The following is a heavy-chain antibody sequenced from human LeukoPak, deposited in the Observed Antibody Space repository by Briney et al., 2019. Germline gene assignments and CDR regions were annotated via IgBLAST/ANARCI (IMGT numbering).Heavy chain of an antibody. CDR1: GGSISSHY. D-gene: IGHD2-2*02. J-gene: IGHJ2*01. CDR3: ARASYCSSTSCYTYWYFDL. CDR2: IYYSGTT. V-gene: IGHV4-59*08. Sequence: PSETLSLTCTVSGGSISSHYWSWIRQPPGKGLEWIGYIYYSGTTYYNPSLKSRVTISVDTSKNQFSLKLSSVTAADTAVYYCARASYCSSTSCYTYWYFDLWGRGTLVTVSP.